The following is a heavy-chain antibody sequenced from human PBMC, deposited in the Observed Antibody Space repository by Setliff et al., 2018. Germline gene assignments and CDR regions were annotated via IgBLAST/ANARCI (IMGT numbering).Heavy chain of an antibody. J-gene: IGHJ6*03. Sequence: PEGSLRLSCAASGFTFSSYTMNWVRQAPGKGLEWVGRIRSRNDGGTTDYAAPVKGRFTFSRDDSKNTLYLQMNNLKTEDTATYYCTSAKLERRTGHHYYMDVWGKGTTVTVSS. CDR3: TSAKLERRTGHHYYMDV. D-gene: IGHD1-1*01. CDR1: GFTFSSYT. V-gene: IGHV3-15*01. CDR2: IRSRNDGGTT.